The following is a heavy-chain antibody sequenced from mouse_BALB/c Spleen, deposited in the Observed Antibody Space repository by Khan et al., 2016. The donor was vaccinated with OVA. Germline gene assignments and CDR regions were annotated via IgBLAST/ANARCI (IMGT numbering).Heavy chain of an antibody. D-gene: IGHD2-14*01. CDR3: AKNYMYDGYFDY. J-gene: IGHJ2*01. Sequence: VQLQQSGPELVKPGASVKMSCEASGYTFTSYVIHWVKQKPGQGLEWIGYIYPFNDDTKYNEKFKGKATLTSDTSSSTAYMELRSLTSEDSAVYYCAKNYMYDGYFDYWGQGTTLTVSS. CDR2: IYPFNDDT. V-gene: IGHV1S136*01. CDR1: GYTFTSYV.